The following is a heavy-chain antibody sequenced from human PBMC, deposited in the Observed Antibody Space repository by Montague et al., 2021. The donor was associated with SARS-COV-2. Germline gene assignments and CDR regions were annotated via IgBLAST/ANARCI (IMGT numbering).Heavy chain of an antibody. J-gene: IGHJ6*03. CDR3: ARWYSGGWESFYHYMDV. CDR2: ISDRGSA. Sequence: SETLSLTCIVSGDSISASDYYWGWIRQPPGKGLEWIGSISDRGSATYNPSLQSRLSISVDTSKNPFSLKVNFVTAADTAFYSCARWYSGGWESFYHYMDVWGRGTTVIVSS. D-gene: IGHD1-26*01. CDR1: GDSISASDYY. V-gene: IGHV4-39*01.